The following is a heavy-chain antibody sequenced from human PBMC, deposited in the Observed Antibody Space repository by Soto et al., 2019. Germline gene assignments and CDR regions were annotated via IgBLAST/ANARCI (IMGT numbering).Heavy chain of an antibody. CDR3: AKDHLTTTVTTVGY. Sequence: QVQLVESGGGVVQPGRSLRLSCAASGFTFSNYGMHWVRQAPGKGLEWVAVISYHGSDKYYADSVKGRFTISRDNSKNPLSLQMDSLRAEDTAVYSCAKDHLTTTVTTVGYWGQGTLVTVSS. V-gene: IGHV3-30*18. CDR2: ISYHGSDK. CDR1: GFTFSNYG. D-gene: IGHD4-17*01. J-gene: IGHJ4*02.